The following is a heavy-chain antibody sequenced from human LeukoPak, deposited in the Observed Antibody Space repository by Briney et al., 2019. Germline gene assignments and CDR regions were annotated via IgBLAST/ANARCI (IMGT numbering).Heavy chain of an antibody. CDR3: ARDLFHRVAVAGNVDY. V-gene: IGHV3-33*01. CDR1: GFTFSSYG. D-gene: IGHD6-19*01. CDR2: IWYDGSNE. J-gene: IGHJ4*02. Sequence: PGGSLRLSCAASGFTFSSYGMYWVRQAPGKGLEWVAVIWYDGSNEYYADSVKGRFTISRDNSKNMLYLQMSSLRAEDTAVYYCARDLFHRVAVAGNVDYWGQGILVIVSS.